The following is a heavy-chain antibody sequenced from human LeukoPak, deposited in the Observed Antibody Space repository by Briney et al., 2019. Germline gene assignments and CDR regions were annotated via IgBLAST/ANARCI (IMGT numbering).Heavy chain of an antibody. J-gene: IGHJ3*02. V-gene: IGHV4-59*08. D-gene: IGHD4-17*01. Sequence: IYYSGSTNYNPSLKSRVTISVDTSKNQFSLKLSSVTAADTAVYYCARHGKMTTVTTDAFDIWSQGTMVTVSS. CDR2: IYYSGST. CDR3: ARHGKMTTVTTDAFDI.